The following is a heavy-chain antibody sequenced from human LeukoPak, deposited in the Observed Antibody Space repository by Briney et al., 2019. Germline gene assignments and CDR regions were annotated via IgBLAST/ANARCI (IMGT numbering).Heavy chain of an antibody. CDR1: GFTFSSYS. J-gene: IGHJ4*02. Sequence: GGSLRLSCAAYGFTFSSYSMNWVRQAPGKGLEWVSSISSSSSYIYYADSVKGRFTISRDNAKNSLYLQMNSLRADDTAVYYCAKGVELKHPFHFDYWGRGTLVTVSS. CDR3: AKGVELKHPFHFDY. CDR2: ISSSSSYI. V-gene: IGHV3-21*04. D-gene: IGHD3-10*01.